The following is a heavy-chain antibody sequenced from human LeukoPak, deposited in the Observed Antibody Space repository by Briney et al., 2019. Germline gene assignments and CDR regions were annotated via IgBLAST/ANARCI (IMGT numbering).Heavy chain of an antibody. J-gene: IGHJ4*02. V-gene: IGHV4-34*01. CDR2: INHSGST. Sequence: SETLSLTCAVYGGSFSGYYWSWTRQPPGKGLEWIGEINHSGSTNYNPSLKSRVTISVDTSKNQFSLKLSSVTAADTAVYYCARGTRYYYDSSGYYFFDYWGQGTLVTVSS. CDR3: ARGTRYYYDSSGYYFFDY. D-gene: IGHD3-22*01. CDR1: GGSFSGYY.